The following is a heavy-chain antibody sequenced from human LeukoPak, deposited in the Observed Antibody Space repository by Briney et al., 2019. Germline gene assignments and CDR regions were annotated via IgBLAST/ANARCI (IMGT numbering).Heavy chain of an antibody. Sequence: GRSLRLSCAASGFTFSSYVMHWVRQAPGKGLEWVAIISYDGSNEYYADSVKGRFTISRDNSKNTLYLQMNSLRAEDTAVYYCAELGITMIGGVWGKGTTVTISS. CDR2: ISYDGSNE. CDR3: AELGITMIGGV. CDR1: GFTFSSYV. V-gene: IGHV3-30*04. J-gene: IGHJ6*04. D-gene: IGHD3-10*02.